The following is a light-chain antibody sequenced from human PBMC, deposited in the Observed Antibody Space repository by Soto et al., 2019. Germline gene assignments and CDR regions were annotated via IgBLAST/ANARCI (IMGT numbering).Light chain of an antibody. CDR1: SSDVGAYNS. Sequence: QSALAXPASVSGSPGQSITISCTGTSSDVGAYNSVSWYQQHPHKAPQVIIYKGTQRPSGVSNRFSGSTSGNAASLTISGLQADDEADYFCCSSAPESTYVFGSGTKVTVL. CDR2: KGT. J-gene: IGLJ1*01. V-gene: IGLV2-23*01. CDR3: CSSAPESTYV.